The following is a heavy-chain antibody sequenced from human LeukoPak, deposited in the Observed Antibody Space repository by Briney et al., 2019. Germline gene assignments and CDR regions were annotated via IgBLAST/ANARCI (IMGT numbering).Heavy chain of an antibody. J-gene: IGHJ4*02. CDR1: GFTLSSYS. D-gene: IGHD3-10*01. CDR3: ARDGGPYYYGSGSYYNIFDY. CDR2: IKQDGSEK. Sequence: GGSLRLSCAASGFTLSSYSMNWVRQAPGKGLERVANIKQDGSEKYYVDSVKGRFTISRDNAKNSLYLQMNSLRAEDTAVYYCARDGGPYYYGSGSYYNIFDYWGQGTLVTVSS. V-gene: IGHV3-7*01.